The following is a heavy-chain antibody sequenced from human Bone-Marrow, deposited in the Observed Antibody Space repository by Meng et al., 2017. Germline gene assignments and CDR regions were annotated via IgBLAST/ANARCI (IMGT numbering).Heavy chain of an antibody. J-gene: IGHJ4*02. CDR3: AKELVSFATGGLDY. CDR1: GFTFSSHA. Sequence: GESLKISCAASGFTFSSHAISWVRQAPGKGLQWVSRISGNGDTTNFAAFVKGRFTISRDNSKSTVYMQMNSLRVEDTAIYYCAKELVSFATGGLDYRGRGILVTVSS. D-gene: IGHD2-8*01. V-gene: IGHV3-23*01. CDR2: ISGNGDTT.